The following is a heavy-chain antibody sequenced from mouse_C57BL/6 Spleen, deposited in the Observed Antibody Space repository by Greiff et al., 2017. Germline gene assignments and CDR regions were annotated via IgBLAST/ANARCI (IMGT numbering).Heavy chain of an antibody. J-gene: IGHJ4*01. V-gene: IGHV1-59*01. CDR3: ARNYGSSSYAMDY. Sequence: QVQLQQPGAELVRPGTSVKLSCKASGYTFTSYWMHWVKQRPGQGLEWIGVIDPSDSYTNYNQKFKGKATLTVDTSSSTAYMQLSSLTSEDSAVYYGARNYGSSSYAMDYWGQGTSVTVSS. D-gene: IGHD1-1*01. CDR1: GYTFTSYW. CDR2: IDPSDSYT.